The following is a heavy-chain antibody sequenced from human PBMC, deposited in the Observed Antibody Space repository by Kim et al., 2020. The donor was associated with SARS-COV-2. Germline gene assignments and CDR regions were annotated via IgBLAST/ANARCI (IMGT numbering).Heavy chain of an antibody. J-gene: IGHJ6*02. D-gene: IGHD3-10*01. CDR1: GGTFSSYA. Sequence: SVKVSCKASGGTFSSYAISWVRQAPGQGLEWMGGIIPIFGTANYAQKFQGRVTITADESTITAYMELSSLRSEEPAVYYCARPMVTPYYYYGMDVWGQGTTVSVSS. V-gene: IGHV1-69*13. CDR3: ARPMVTPYYYYGMDV. CDR2: IIPIFGTA.